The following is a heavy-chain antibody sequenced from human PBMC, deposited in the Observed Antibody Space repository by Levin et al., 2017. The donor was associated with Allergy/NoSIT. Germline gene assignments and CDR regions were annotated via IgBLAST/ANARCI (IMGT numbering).Heavy chain of an antibody. J-gene: IGHJ6*02. CDR3: ARVGVVTALDYDDYGMDV. Sequence: SETLSLTCAVYGGSFSGYYWSWIRQPPGKGLEWIGEINHSGSTNYNPSLKSRVTISVDTSKNQFSLKLSSVTAADTAVYYCARVGVVTALDYDDYGMDVWGQGTTVTVSS. CDR2: INHSGST. D-gene: IGHD2-21*02. CDR1: GGSFSGYY. V-gene: IGHV4-34*01.